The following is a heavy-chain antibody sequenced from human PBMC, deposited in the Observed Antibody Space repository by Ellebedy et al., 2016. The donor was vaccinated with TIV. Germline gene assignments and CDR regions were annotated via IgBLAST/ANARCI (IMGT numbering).Heavy chain of an antibody. CDR2: IKQDGSEK. J-gene: IGHJ4*02. Sequence: GESLKISCAASGFTFSSYAMSWVRQAPGKGLEWVANIKQDGSEKYYVDSVKGRFTISRDNAKNSLYLQMNSLRAEDTAVYYCARDPLGYYFDYWGQGTLVTVSS. CDR3: ARDPLGYYFDY. CDR1: GFTFSSYA. V-gene: IGHV3-7*01. D-gene: IGHD3-10*01.